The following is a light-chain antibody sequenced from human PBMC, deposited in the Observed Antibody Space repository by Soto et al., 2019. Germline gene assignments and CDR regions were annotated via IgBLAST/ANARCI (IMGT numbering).Light chain of an antibody. CDR3: HQYDTSPWT. Sequence: EIVLTQSPGTLSLSPGERATLSCRASQTISSIYFGWYQQKPGQAPSLLIYAISSRATGIPDRFSASGSGTDFTLTISRLEPEDFAVYYCHQYDTSPWTFGQGTKVEIK. J-gene: IGKJ1*01. V-gene: IGKV3-20*01. CDR1: QTISSIY. CDR2: AIS.